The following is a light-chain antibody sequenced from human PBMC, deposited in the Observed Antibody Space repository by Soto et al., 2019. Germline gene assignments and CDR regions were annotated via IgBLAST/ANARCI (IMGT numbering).Light chain of an antibody. J-gene: IGKJ4*01. Sequence: EIALTQSPGTLSLSPGERATLSCRASQSVSSSYLAWYQQKPGQAPRLLIYGASSSATGIPDRFSGSVSGTDFTLTISRLEPEDFAVYYCQQYGSSPLTFGGGTKVEIK. V-gene: IGKV3-20*01. CDR3: QQYGSSPLT. CDR1: QSVSSSY. CDR2: GAS.